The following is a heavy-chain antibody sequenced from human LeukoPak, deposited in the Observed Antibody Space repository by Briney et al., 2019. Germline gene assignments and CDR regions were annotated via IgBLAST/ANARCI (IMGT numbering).Heavy chain of an antibody. J-gene: IGHJ4*02. CDR1: GFTFDDYS. CDR3: AKENPTGDYFDY. CDR2: ISWNSGSI. Sequence: GGSLRLSCAASGFTFDDYSMHWVRQAPGKGLEWVSGISWNSGSIGYADSVKGRFTISRDNAKNSLYLQMNSLRAEDMALYYCAKENPTGDYFDYWGQGTLVTVSS. D-gene: IGHD7-27*01. V-gene: IGHV3-9*03.